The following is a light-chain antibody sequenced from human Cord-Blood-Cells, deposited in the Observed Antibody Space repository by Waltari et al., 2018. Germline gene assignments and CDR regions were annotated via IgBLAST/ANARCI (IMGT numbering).Light chain of an antibody. CDR2: GNS. Sequence: SVLTPPPSVSGAPGQRVTISCTGSSPNTGAGYDVHRYQQLPGTAPKLLIYGNSNRPSGVPDRFSGSKSGTSASLAITGLQAEDEADYYCQSYDSSLSGYVFGTGTKVTVL. CDR1: SPNTGAGYD. V-gene: IGLV1-40*01. J-gene: IGLJ1*01. CDR3: QSYDSSLSGYV.